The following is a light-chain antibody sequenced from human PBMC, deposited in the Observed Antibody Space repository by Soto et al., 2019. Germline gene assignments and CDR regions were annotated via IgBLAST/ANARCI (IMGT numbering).Light chain of an antibody. J-gene: IGLJ1*01. Sequence: QSVLTQPPSVSGSPGQSVTISCTGTSSDIGGYNYVSWYQQLPGKAPKLMIYAVSKRPSGVPDRFSGSNSGNTASLTISGLQSEDEADYSCCSYAGTTHVFGTGTQLTVL. CDR1: SSDIGGYNY. V-gene: IGLV2-11*01. CDR2: AVS. CDR3: CSYAGTTHV.